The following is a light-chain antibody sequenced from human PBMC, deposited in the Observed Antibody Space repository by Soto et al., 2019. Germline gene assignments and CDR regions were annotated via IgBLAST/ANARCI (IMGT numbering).Light chain of an antibody. CDR2: GAS. V-gene: IGKV3-20*01. Sequence: EIVMTQSPATLSVSPGERATLSCRASQSVSNYLAWYQQRPGQAPWLLIYGASNRATGIPDRFSGSVSGTDFTLTISRLEPEDFAVYYCQQYSSSPPLTFGGGTKVDIK. CDR1: QSVSNY. J-gene: IGKJ4*01. CDR3: QQYSSSPPLT.